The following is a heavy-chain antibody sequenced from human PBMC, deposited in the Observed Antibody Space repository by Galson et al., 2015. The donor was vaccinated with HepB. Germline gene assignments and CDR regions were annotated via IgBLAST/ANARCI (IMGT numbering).Heavy chain of an antibody. Sequence: SLRLSCAASGFTFSSYAMHWVRQAPGKGLEWVAVISYDGSNKYYADSVKGRFTISRDNSKNTLYLQMNSLRAEDTAVYYCARGRYYYDSSGYYSRHFQHWGQGTLVTVSS. V-gene: IGHV3-30*04. J-gene: IGHJ1*01. CDR1: GFTFSSYA. D-gene: IGHD3-22*01. CDR3: ARGRYYYDSSGYYSRHFQH. CDR2: ISYDGSNK.